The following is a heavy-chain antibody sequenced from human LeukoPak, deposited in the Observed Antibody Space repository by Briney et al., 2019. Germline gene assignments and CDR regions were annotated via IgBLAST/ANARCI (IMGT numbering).Heavy chain of an antibody. D-gene: IGHD3-9*01. V-gene: IGHV3-23*01. J-gene: IGHJ4*02. CDR3: AGGLQVFYVSLTVYYGGSNYFNY. Sequence: PGGSLRLSCAASGFTFSSFAINWVRQAPGKGLEWVSVITGSGSGADYADSVKGRFTISRDNSQNTVHLQMNSLRAEDTAVYYCAGGLQVFYVSLTVYYGGSNYFNYWGQGPLVTVPS. CDR2: ITGSGSGA. CDR1: GFTFSSFA.